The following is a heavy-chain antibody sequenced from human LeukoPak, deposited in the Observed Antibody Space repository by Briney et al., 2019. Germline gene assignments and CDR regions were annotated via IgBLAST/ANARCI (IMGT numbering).Heavy chain of an antibody. CDR3: ARSGSYYAPFDY. J-gene: IGHJ4*02. V-gene: IGHV4-59*01. CDR2: IYYSGST. D-gene: IGHD1-26*01. Sequence: SETLSLTCTVSGGSISSYYWSWIRQPPGKGLDWIGYIYYSGSTSYNPSLKSRVTISVDTSKNQFSLKLSSVTAADTAVYYCARSGSYYAPFDYWGQGTLVTVSS. CDR1: GGSISSYY.